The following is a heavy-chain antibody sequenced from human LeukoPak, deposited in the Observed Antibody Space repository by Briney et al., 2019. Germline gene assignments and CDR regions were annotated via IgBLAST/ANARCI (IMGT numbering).Heavy chain of an antibody. V-gene: IGHV4-59*01. J-gene: IGHJ4*02. Sequence: SETLSLTCTVSGGSISSYYWSWIRQPPGKGLEWIGYIYYSGSTNYNPSLKSRVTISVDTSKNQFSLKLSSVTAADTAVYYCARRHVEYSSSSDPYYFDYWGQGTLVTVSS. CDR1: GGSISSYY. CDR3: ARRHVEYSSSSDPYYFDY. D-gene: IGHD6-6*01. CDR2: IYYSGST.